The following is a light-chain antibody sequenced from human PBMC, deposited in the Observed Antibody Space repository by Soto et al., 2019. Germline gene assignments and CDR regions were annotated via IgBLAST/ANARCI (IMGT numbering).Light chain of an antibody. CDR1: SSDVGGYNY. CDR3: CSRNV. J-gene: IGLJ1*01. Sequence: QSALTQPRSVSGSPGQSVTISCTGTSSDVGGYNYVSWYQQHPGKAPKLMIYDVSKRPSGVPDRFSGSKSGNTASLAISGLQAEDEADYYCCSRNVFGTGTKVTVL. CDR2: DVS. V-gene: IGLV2-11*01.